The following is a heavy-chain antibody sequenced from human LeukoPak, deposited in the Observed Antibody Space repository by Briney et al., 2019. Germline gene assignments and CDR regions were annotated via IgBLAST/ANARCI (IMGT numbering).Heavy chain of an antibody. V-gene: IGHV1-18*01. CDR3: AKDVGEFCSSRNCYASDY. Sequence: ASVKVSCKASGYTFTNYGISWVRQAPGQGLEGMGWINGDTNYAQKFQGRVTMTRDTSISTAYMELSSLRSDDTAVYYCAKDVGEFCSSRNCYASDYWGQGTLVTVST. CDR2: INGDT. CDR1: GYTFTNYG. J-gene: IGHJ4*02. D-gene: IGHD2-2*01.